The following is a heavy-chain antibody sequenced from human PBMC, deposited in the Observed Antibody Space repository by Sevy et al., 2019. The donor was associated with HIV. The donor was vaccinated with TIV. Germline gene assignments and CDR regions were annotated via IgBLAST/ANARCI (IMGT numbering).Heavy chain of an antibody. J-gene: IGHJ4*02. D-gene: IGHD6-13*01. Sequence: SESLSLTCTVSGGSVSSGSYYCSWIRQPPGKGLEWIGYIYYSGSTNYNPSLKSRVTISVDTSKNQFSLKLSSVTAADTAMYYCARSNKSWHFHWLYYFDYWGQGTSVTVSS. CDR2: IYYSGST. CDR1: GGSVSSGSYY. CDR3: ARSNKSWHFHWLYYFDY. V-gene: IGHV4-61*01.